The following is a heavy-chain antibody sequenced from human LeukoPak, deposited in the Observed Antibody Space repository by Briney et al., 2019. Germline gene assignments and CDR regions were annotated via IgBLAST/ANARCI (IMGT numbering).Heavy chain of an antibody. D-gene: IGHD4-17*01. CDR3: ARDEDYGISVNVDY. V-gene: IGHV1-18*01. Sequence: GASVKVSCKASGYSFVLYGISWVRQAPGQGPEWMGCISTYNGNTKYAQKFQGRVTMTTDTSTSTAYMELRSLRSDDTAVYYCARDEDYGISVNVDYWGQGTLVTVSS. CDR1: GYSFVLYG. J-gene: IGHJ4*02. CDR2: ISTYNGNT.